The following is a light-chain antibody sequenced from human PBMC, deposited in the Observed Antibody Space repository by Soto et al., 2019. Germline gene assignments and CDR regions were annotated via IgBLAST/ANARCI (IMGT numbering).Light chain of an antibody. Sequence: QSVLTQPASVSGSPGQSITISCTGTSSDVGGYNYVSWYQQHPGKAPKLMIYDVSNRPSGVSNRFSGSKSGNTASQTISGLQAEDEADYYCSSYTSSSTPHVVFGGGTKLTVL. CDR1: SSDVGGYNY. J-gene: IGLJ2*01. CDR3: SSYTSSSTPHVV. V-gene: IGLV2-14*01. CDR2: DVS.